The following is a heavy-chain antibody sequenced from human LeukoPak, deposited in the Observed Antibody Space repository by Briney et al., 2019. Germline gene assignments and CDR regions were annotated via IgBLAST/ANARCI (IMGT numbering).Heavy chain of an antibody. CDR3: TRVGYIDEGIDY. J-gene: IGHJ4*02. V-gene: IGHV3-11*04. CDR2: ISSSGRTI. CDR1: GFTFSDYY. Sequence: GGSLRLSCAASGFTFSDYYMSWIRQAPGKGLEWVSYISSSGRTIYYADSVKGRFTISRDNAKNSLYLQMNSLRAEDTAIYYCTRVGYIDEGIDYWGQGTLVTVSS. D-gene: IGHD5-24*01.